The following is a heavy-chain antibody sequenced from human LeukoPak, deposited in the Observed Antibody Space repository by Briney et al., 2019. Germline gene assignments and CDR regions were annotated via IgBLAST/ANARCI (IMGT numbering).Heavy chain of an antibody. Sequence: PSGTLSLTCTVSGGSISSYYWSWIRQPPGKGLEWIGYIYYSGSTNYNPSLKSRVTISVDTSKNQFSLKLSFVTAADTAVYYCARYINRWLGYYYYYMDVWGKGTTVTVSS. CDR3: ARYINRWLGYYYYYMDV. CDR2: IYYSGST. V-gene: IGHV4-59*01. CDR1: GGSISSYY. D-gene: IGHD6-19*01. J-gene: IGHJ6*03.